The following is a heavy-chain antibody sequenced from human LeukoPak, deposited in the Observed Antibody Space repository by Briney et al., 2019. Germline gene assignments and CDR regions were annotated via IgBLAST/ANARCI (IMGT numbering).Heavy chain of an antibody. Sequence: SETLSLTCAVYGGSFSGYYWSWIRQPPGKGLEWIGEINHSGSTNYNPSLKSRVTISVDTSKNQFSLKLSSVTAADTAVYYCARADSGSQKWFDPWGQGTLVTVSS. CDR1: GGSFSGYY. V-gene: IGHV4-34*01. CDR2: INHSGST. CDR3: ARADSGSQKWFDP. D-gene: IGHD2-15*01. J-gene: IGHJ5*02.